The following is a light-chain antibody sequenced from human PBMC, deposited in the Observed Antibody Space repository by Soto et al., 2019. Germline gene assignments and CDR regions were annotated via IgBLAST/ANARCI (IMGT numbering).Light chain of an antibody. CDR3: NSYTSSSTPYV. Sequence: QSVLTQPASVSGSPGQSITISCTGTSSDVGGYNYVSWYQQHPGKAPKLMIYDVSNRPSGVSNRFSGSKSGNTASLTISGLQAEDEADYYYNSYTSSSTPYVFGTGTKVTV. CDR2: DVS. CDR1: SSDVGGYNY. J-gene: IGLJ1*01. V-gene: IGLV2-14*01.